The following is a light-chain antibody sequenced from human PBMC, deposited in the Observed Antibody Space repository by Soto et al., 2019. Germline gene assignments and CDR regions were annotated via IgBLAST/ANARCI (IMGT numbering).Light chain of an antibody. CDR2: LGS. CDR3: MQALQTPIT. V-gene: IGKV2-28*01. J-gene: IGKJ5*01. CDR1: QSLLHSNGYNY. Sequence: EIVMTQSPLSLPVTPGEPASVSCRSSQSLLHSNGYNYLDWYLQKPGQSPQVLIYLGSNRASGVPDRFSGSGSGTYFTLKISRVEAEDVGVYYCMQALQTPITFGQGTRLEIK.